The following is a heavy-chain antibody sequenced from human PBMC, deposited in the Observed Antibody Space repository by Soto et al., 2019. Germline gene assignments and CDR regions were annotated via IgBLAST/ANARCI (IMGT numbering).Heavy chain of an antibody. V-gene: IGHV3-74*01. CDR3: ARGRLSYYDSCDY. J-gene: IGHJ4*02. Sequence: EVQLVESGGGLVQPGGSLRLSCAASGFTFSSYWMHWVRQAPGKGLVWVSRINTDGSSTSYADSVKGRFTISRDNARNTLYLQMNSLRAEDTAVYYCARGRLSYYDSCDYWGQGTLVTVSS. CDR2: INTDGSST. CDR1: GFTFSSYW. D-gene: IGHD3-22*01.